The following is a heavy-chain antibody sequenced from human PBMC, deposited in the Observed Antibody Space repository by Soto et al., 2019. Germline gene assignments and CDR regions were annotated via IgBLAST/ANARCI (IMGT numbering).Heavy chain of an antibody. Sequence: LSLTCAVYGGSFSGYYWSWIRQAPGKGLEWIGEINHSGSTNYNPSLKSRVTISADTSKNQFSLKLSSVTAADTAVYYCARLAGRPYYYYYYGMDVWGQGTTVTVSS. J-gene: IGHJ6*02. CDR3: ARLAGRPYYYYYYGMDV. CDR2: INHSGST. V-gene: IGHV4-34*01. D-gene: IGHD6-19*01. CDR1: GGSFSGYY.